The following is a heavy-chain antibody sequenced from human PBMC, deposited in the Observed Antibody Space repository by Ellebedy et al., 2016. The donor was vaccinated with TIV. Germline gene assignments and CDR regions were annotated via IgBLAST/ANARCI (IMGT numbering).Heavy chain of an antibody. CDR1: GYTFTGYY. CDR3: ARTIVVVPAPDY. CDR2: INPNSGGT. V-gene: IGHV1-2*02. D-gene: IGHD2-2*01. Sequence: ASVKVSCKASGYTFTGYYMHWVRQAPGQGLEWMGWINPNSGGTNYAQKFQGRVTMTRDTSISTAYMELSRLRSDDTAVYYCARTIVVVPAPDYWGQGTLVTVSS. J-gene: IGHJ4*02.